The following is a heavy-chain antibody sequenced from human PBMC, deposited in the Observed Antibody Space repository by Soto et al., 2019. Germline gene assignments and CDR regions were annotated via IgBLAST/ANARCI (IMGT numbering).Heavy chain of an antibody. J-gene: IGHJ4*02. V-gene: IGHV1-46*01. CDR1: GGTFTSYY. Sequence: GASVKVSCKATGGTFTSYYMHWVRQAPGQGLEWMGIINPSGGSTSYAQKFQGRVTMTRDTSTSTVYMELSSLRSEDTAVYYCASSWGAMAALDYWGREPWSPSPQ. D-gene: IGHD5-18*01. CDR3: ASSWGAMAALDY. CDR2: INPSGGST.